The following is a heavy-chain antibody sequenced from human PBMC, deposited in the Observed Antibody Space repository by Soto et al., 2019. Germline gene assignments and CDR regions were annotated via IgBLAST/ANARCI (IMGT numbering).Heavy chain of an antibody. Sequence: SETLSLTCAVSGGSISSGSYYWSWIRQPLGKGLEWIGYIYYLGSTDYNPSLKSRVTISVDTSKRQFSLRLTSVTAADTAVYYCARDGYDGSGSPYPAYWGPGTQVTVSS. CDR3: ARDGYDGSGSPYPAY. CDR2: IYYLGST. D-gene: IGHD3-10*01. V-gene: IGHV4-61*01. CDR1: GGSISSGSYY. J-gene: IGHJ4*02.